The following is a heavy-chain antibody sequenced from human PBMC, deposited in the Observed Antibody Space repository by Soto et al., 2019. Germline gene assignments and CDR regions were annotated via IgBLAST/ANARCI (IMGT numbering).Heavy chain of an antibody. V-gene: IGHV3-66*01. CDR1: GFTVSSNY. J-gene: IGHJ6*03. D-gene: IGHD3-9*01. Sequence: GGSLRLSCAASGFTVSSNYMSWVRQAPGKGLEWVLVIYSGGSTYYADSVKGRFTISRDNSKNTLYLQMNSLRAEDTAVYYCARGQAHYDILTGYYEGDYYYMDVWGKGTTVTVSS. CDR3: ARGQAHYDILTGYYEGDYYYMDV. CDR2: IYSGGST.